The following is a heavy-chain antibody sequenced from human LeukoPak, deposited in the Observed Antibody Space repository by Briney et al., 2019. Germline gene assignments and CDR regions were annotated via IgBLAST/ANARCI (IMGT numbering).Heavy chain of an antibody. Sequence: SETLSLTCTVSGASISSGSYYWSWTRQPAGKGLEWIGRIYTSGSTNYNPSLKSLVTMSVGTSKSQVSLKLSSVTAADTAVYYCARDRGPHGVDVWGQGTTVTVSS. D-gene: IGHD3-10*01. CDR1: GASISSGSYY. CDR2: IYTSGST. V-gene: IGHV4-61*02. CDR3: ARDRGPHGVDV. J-gene: IGHJ6*02.